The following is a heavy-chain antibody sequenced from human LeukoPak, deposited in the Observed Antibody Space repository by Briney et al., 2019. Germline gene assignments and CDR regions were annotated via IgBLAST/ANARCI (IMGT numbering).Heavy chain of an antibody. CDR3: ARNRGYSGYDPFDY. Sequence: PGRSLRLSCAASGFTFSSYGMHWVRQAPGKGLEWVADISYDGSNKYYADSVKGRFTISRDNSWNTLYLQMNSLRVEDTAVYFCARNRGYSGYDPFDYWGQGTLVTVSS. CDR1: GFTFSSYG. D-gene: IGHD5-12*01. J-gene: IGHJ4*02. CDR2: ISYDGSNK. V-gene: IGHV3-30*03.